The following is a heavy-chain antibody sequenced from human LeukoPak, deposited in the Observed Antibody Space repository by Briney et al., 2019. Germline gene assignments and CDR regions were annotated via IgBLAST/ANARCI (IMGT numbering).Heavy chain of an antibody. CDR1: GYTFTGYY. CDR3: ARAPGYGYGSSFDY. V-gene: IGHV1-2*04. J-gene: IGHJ4*02. Sequence: ASVKVSCKASGYTFTGYYMHWVRQAPGQGLEWMGWINPNSGDTNYAQKFQGWVTMTRDTSISTAYMELSKLRSDDTAVYYCARAPGYGYGSSFDYWGQGTLVTVSS. D-gene: IGHD5-18*01. CDR2: INPNSGDT.